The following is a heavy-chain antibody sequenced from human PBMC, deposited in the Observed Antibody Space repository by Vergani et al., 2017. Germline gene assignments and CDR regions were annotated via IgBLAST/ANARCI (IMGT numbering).Heavy chain of an antibody. Sequence: QVQLQQWGAGLLKPSETLSLTCAVYGGSFSGYYWSWIRQPPGKGLEWFGEINHSGSTNYNPSLKSRVTISVDTSKNQFSLKLSSVTAADTAVYYCARGNKDTAMVKVYYYYMDVWGKGTTVTVSS. CDR3: ARGNKDTAMVKVYYYYMDV. V-gene: IGHV4-34*01. D-gene: IGHD5-18*01. CDR1: GGSFSGYY. CDR2: INHSGST. J-gene: IGHJ6*03.